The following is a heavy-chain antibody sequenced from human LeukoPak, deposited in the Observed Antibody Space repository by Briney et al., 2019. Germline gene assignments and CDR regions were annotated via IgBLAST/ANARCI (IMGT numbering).Heavy chain of an antibody. Sequence: ASVKVSCKASGYTFTGYYMHWVRQAPGQGLEWMGWISAYNGNTNYAQKLQGRVTMTTDTSTSTAYMELRSLRSDDTAVYYCARAGAYDITAFDIWGQGTMVTVSS. D-gene: IGHD3-9*01. J-gene: IGHJ3*02. CDR2: ISAYNGNT. CDR3: ARAGAYDITAFDI. CDR1: GYTFTGYY. V-gene: IGHV1-18*04.